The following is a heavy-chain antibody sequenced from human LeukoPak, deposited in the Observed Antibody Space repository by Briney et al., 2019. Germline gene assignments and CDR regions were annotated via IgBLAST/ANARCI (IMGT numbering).Heavy chain of an antibody. D-gene: IGHD1-20*01. CDR2: IYYSGST. CDR1: GGSISSGGYY. CDR3: ARGRYNRNDGPFDI. J-gene: IGHJ3*02. V-gene: IGHV4-31*03. Sequence: PSETLSLTCTVSGGSISSGGYYWSWIRQHPGKGLEWIGYIYYSGSTYYNPSLKSRVTISVDTSKNQFSLKLSSVTAADTAVYYCARGRYNRNDGPFDIWGQGTMVTVSS.